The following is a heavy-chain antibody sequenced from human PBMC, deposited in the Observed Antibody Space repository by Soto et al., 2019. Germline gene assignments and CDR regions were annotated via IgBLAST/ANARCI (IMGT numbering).Heavy chain of an antibody. J-gene: IGHJ2*01. CDR2: IWYDGSNK. CDR3: ARGAVTTYWYFDL. D-gene: IGHD4-17*01. Sequence: QVQLVESGGGVVQPGRSLRLSCAASGFTFSSYGMHWVRQAPGKGLEWVAVIWYDGSNKYYADYVKGRFTISRDNSKNMLDLQMNSLRAEDTAVYYCARGAVTTYWYFDLWGRGTLVTVSS. CDR1: GFTFSSYG. V-gene: IGHV3-33*01.